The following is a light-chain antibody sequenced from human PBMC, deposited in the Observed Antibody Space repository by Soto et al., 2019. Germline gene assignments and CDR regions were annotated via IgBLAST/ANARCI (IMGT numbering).Light chain of an antibody. J-gene: IGLJ2*01. Sequence: QSALTQPASVTGSPGQSITISCSGTSSGVGGSNYVSWYQQHPGKAPKLMIYDVSNRPSGVSNRFSGSKSGNTASLTISGLQAEDEAEYYCSSYTSSSTPVVFGGGTKLTVL. V-gene: IGLV2-14*01. CDR1: SSGVGGSNY. CDR2: DVS. CDR3: SSYTSSSTPVV.